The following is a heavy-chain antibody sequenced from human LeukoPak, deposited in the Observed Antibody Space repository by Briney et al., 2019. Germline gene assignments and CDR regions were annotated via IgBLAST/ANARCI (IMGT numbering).Heavy chain of an antibody. CDR3: ARGRPGGTDY. D-gene: IGHD3-16*01. J-gene: IGHJ4*02. Sequence: GGSLRLSCTAPGLTFSTYWIHWVRQAPGKGLVWVSRIDADGTTTYYADSVKGRFTLSRDNAKNTLYLQMNSLRAEDTAVYYCARGRPGGTDYWGQGTLVTVSS. CDR1: GLTFSTYW. CDR2: IDADGTTT. V-gene: IGHV3-74*01.